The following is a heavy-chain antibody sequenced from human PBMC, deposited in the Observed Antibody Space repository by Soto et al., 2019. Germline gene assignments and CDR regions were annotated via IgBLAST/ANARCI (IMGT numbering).Heavy chain of an antibody. D-gene: IGHD1-26*01. V-gene: IGHV3-30*04. CDR3: ARSRNSAVADSFDF. Sequence: QSGGSLRLSCAASGFTFRNYAIHWVRQAPGKGLEWVAVISRDGSHKYYLDSVKGRFTISRDNSKDTVNLLMNSLRDDDSAMYYCARSRNSAVADSFDFWGQGXLVTVSS. CDR2: ISRDGSHK. J-gene: IGHJ4*02. CDR1: GFTFRNYA.